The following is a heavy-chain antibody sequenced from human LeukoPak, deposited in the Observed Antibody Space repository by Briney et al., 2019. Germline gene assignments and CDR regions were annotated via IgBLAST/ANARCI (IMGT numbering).Heavy chain of an antibody. CDR3: ARGDQYYYDSSGYLELDY. CDR1: GFTFSSYA. CDR2: ISYDGSNK. D-gene: IGHD3-22*01. V-gene: IGHV3-30*04. Sequence: GGSLRLSCAASGFTFSSYAMHWVRQAPGKGLEWVAVISYDGSNKYYADSVKGRFTISRDNSKNTPYLQMNSLRAEDTAVYYCARGDQYYYDSSGYLELDYWGQGTLVTVSS. J-gene: IGHJ4*02.